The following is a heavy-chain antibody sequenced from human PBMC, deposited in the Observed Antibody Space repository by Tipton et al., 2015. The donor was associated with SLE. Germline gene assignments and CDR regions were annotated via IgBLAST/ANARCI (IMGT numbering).Heavy chain of an antibody. D-gene: IGHD4-17*01. J-gene: IGHJ2*01. CDR2: IYHSGST. V-gene: IGHV4-4*02. CDR3: ARAYNYGDGGYFDL. Sequence: TLSLTCTVSGGSISSSNWWSWVRQPPGKGLEWIGEIYHSGSTNYNPSLKSRVTISVDKSKNQFSLKLSSVTAADTAVYYCARAYNYGDGGYFDLWGRGTLVTVSS. CDR1: GGSISSSNW.